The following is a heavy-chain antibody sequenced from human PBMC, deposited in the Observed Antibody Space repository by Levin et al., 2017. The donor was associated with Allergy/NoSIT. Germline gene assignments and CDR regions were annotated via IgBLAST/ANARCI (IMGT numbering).Heavy chain of an antibody. V-gene: IGHV3-64D*06. CDR2: ISSDGDNT. D-gene: IGHD2-15*01. J-gene: IGHJ5*02. Sequence: GGSLRLSCSASGFMFRSYAMHWVRQAPGKGLEYVAAISSDGDNTYYADSVKGRFTISRDNARNTLYLQMSSLRSEDTSVYYCVKGIGWGNWFDPWGQGTLVTVSS. CDR3: VKGIGWGNWFDP. CDR1: GFMFRSYA.